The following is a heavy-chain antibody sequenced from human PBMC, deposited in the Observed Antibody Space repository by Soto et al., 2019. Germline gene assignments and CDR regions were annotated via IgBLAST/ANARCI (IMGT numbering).Heavy chain of an antibody. CDR1: GNTVPNYA. Sequence: ASVKVSCKASGNTVPNYAIHWVRQAPGQRLEWMGWINAGNGNTKYSEKFQGRVTITRDTSASTAYMELSSLRSEDTAVYYCARDRSVAVAGPGWFDPLGQGTLVTVSS. CDR2: INAGNGNT. CDR3: ARDRSVAVAGPGWFDP. D-gene: IGHD6-19*01. J-gene: IGHJ5*02. V-gene: IGHV1-3*01.